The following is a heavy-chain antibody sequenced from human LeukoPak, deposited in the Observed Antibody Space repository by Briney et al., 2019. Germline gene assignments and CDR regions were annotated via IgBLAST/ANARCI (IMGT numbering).Heavy chain of an antibody. CDR2: IKQDGSEK. J-gene: IGHJ4*02. CDR3: ARDAYDFWSGYLDY. Sequence: SGGSLRLSCAASGFTFSSYLMSWVRQAPGKGLEWVANIKQDGSEKYYVDSVKGRFTISRDNAKNSLYLQMNSLRAEDTAVYYCARDAYDFWSGYLDYWGQGTLVTVSS. D-gene: IGHD3-3*01. CDR1: GFTFSSYL. V-gene: IGHV3-7*01.